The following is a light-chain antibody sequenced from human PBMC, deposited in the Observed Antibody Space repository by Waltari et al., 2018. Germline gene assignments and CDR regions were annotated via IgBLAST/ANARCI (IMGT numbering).Light chain of an antibody. Sequence: QSALTQPASVSGSPGQSITISCTGTSSDVGAYNYVSWYQQPPGKVPKLIIYDVSHRPSGVAFRCSGSKSDNTASLTISGLQAEDEADYYCISYTTSDTMIFGGGTKLTVL. CDR1: SSDVGAYNY. CDR2: DVS. V-gene: IGLV2-14*03. J-gene: IGLJ2*01. CDR3: ISYTTSDTMI.